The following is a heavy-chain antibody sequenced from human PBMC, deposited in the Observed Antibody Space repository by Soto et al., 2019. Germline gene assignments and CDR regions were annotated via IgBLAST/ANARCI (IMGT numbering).Heavy chain of an antibody. Sequence: ASVKVSCKASGYTFTDYYLHWLRQAPGQGLEWMGWINPNIGGTNYAEKFQGRVTMTRDTSISTAYMELSRLRSDDTAVYYCARLVGLEWLLNIYYYGMDVWGQGTTVTVSS. V-gene: IGHV1-2*02. D-gene: IGHD3-3*01. CDR1: GYTFTDYY. CDR3: ARLVGLEWLLNIYYYGMDV. CDR2: INPNIGGT. J-gene: IGHJ6*02.